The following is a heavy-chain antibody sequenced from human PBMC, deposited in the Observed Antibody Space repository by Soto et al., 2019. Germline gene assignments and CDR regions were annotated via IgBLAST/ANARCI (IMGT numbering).Heavy chain of an antibody. V-gene: IGHV4-30-4*01. CDR2: IYKSATT. D-gene: IGHD7-27*01. J-gene: IGHJ5*01. CDR3: ARGRYCLTGRCFPNWFDS. CDR1: GDSISNLDYF. Sequence: SETLSLTCSVSGDSISNLDYFWAWIRQPPGQALEYIGYIYKSATTYYNPSFESRVAISVDTSKSQCSLNVTSVTAADTAVYFCARGRYCLTGRCFPNWFDSWGQGALVTVSS.